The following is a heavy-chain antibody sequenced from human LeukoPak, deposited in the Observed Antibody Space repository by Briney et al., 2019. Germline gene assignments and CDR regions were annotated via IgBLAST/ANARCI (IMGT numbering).Heavy chain of an antibody. V-gene: IGHV3-7*01. CDR1: GFTFSGYG. D-gene: IGHD3-22*01. CDR3: ARERYDSSGYYHGDAFDI. Sequence: GGSLRLSCAASGFTFSGYGMSWVRQAPGKGLEWVANIKQDGSEKYYVDSVKGRFTISRDNAKNSLYLQMNSLRAEDTAVYYCARERYDSSGYYHGDAFDIWGQGTMVTVSS. J-gene: IGHJ3*02. CDR2: IKQDGSEK.